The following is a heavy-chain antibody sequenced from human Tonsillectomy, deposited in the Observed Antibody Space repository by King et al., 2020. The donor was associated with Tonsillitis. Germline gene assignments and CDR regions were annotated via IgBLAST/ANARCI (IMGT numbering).Heavy chain of an antibody. Sequence: FTLKESGPVLVKPTETLTLTCTVSGFSLRNSRMGVSWIRQPPGQALEWLAHIFSNDEKSYSTFLNTRLTISKNTSKSQVVLTMTDMDPVDTATYYCARTPSSSASDGYFQHWGQGTLVTVSS. J-gene: IGHJ1*01. CDR1: GFSLRNSRMG. V-gene: IGHV2-26*01. CDR2: IFSNDEK. D-gene: IGHD6-13*01. CDR3: ARTPSSSASDGYFQH.